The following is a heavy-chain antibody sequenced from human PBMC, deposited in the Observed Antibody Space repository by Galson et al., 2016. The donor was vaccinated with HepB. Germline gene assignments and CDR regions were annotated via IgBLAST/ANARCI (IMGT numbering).Heavy chain of an antibody. J-gene: IGHJ3*01. CDR1: GFTFSHFW. CDR3: VRDDYLDG. V-gene: IGHV3-7*01. D-gene: IGHD4-11*01. Sequence: SLRLSCAASGFTFSHFWVSWVRQAPGKGLEWVADIKADGRDKFYVDSVKGRFTIARDNTKNSLYLQMNSLRAEDTAVYYCVRDDYLDGWGQGTMVIVSS. CDR2: IKADGRDK.